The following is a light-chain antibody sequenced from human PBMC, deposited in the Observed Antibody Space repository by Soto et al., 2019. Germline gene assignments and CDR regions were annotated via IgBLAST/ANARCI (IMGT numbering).Light chain of an antibody. CDR1: QSISSW. V-gene: IGKV1-5*03. CDR2: KAS. CDR3: QHYKSYSRT. Sequence: DIQMTQSPSTLSASVGDRVTITCRASQSISSWLAWYQQKPGKAPKLLIYKASSLESGVPSRFSGRGSGTEFTLTISSLQPDDFAPYYCQHYKSYSRTFGQGTKVEIK. J-gene: IGKJ1*01.